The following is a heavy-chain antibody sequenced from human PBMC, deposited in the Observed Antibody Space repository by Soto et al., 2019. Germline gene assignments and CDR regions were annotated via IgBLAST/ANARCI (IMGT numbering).Heavy chain of an antibody. V-gene: IGHV3-74*01. CDR3: ARADMVRGVIPTYYYYYMDV. CDR2: INSDGSST. Sequence: GGSLRLSCAASGFTFSSYWMHWVRQAPGKGLVWVSRINSDGSSTSYADSVKGRFTISRDNAKNTLYLQMNSLRAEDTAVYYCARADMVRGVIPTYYYYYMDVWGKGTTVTVSS. D-gene: IGHD3-10*01. J-gene: IGHJ6*03. CDR1: GFTFSSYW.